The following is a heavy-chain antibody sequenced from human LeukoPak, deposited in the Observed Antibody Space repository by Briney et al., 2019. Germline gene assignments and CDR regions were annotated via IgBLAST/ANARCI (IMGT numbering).Heavy chain of an antibody. Sequence: GRTLRLSCAASGFTFSSYSMNWVRQAPGKGLEWVSYISSTSSTIYYADSVKGRFTISRDNAKNSLYQQMNSLRDEDTAVYYCARKDISWYDYWGQGTLVTGSS. CDR3: ARKDISWYDY. J-gene: IGHJ4*02. D-gene: IGHD6-13*01. CDR1: GFTFSSYS. CDR2: ISSTSSTI. V-gene: IGHV3-48*02.